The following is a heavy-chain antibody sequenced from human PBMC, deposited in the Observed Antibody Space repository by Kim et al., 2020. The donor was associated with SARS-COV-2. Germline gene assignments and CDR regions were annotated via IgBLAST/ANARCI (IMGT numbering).Heavy chain of an antibody. Sequence: TIYGQKFQGRATMTEDTSTATAYMELSSLRSEDTAVYYCATALLDSGYDYWGQGTLVTVSS. CDR3: ATALLDSGYDY. D-gene: IGHD5-12*01. V-gene: IGHV1-24*01. J-gene: IGHJ4*02. CDR2: T.